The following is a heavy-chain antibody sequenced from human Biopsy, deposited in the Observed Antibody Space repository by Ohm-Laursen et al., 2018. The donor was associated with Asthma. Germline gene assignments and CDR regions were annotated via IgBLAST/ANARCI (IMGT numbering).Heavy chain of an antibody. CDR2: IYSGGTS. J-gene: IGHJ4*02. V-gene: IGHV3-53*01. Sequence: GSLRLSCAASGFTVSRDHMFWVRQAPGKGLEWVSVIYSGGTSHTADSVRGRFTISRDNSKNTLHLQMNSLSPEDTAVYYCARDFSRAIMIGGGREHYFDFWGQGTRVTVSS. CDR3: ARDFSRAIMIGGGREHYFDF. CDR1: GFTVSRDH. D-gene: IGHD3-16*01.